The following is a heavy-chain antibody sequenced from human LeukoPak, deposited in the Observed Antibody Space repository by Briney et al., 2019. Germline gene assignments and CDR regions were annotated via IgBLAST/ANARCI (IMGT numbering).Heavy chain of an antibody. Sequence: SVKVSCKASGGTFSSYAISWVRQAPGQGLEWMGGIIPIFGTANYAQKFQGRVTITADKSTSTAYMELSSLRSEDTAVYYCARYSGYDYLRWFDPWGQGTLATVSS. V-gene: IGHV1-69*06. CDR2: IIPIFGTA. CDR1: GGTFSSYA. J-gene: IGHJ5*02. D-gene: IGHD5-12*01. CDR3: ARYSGYDYLRWFDP.